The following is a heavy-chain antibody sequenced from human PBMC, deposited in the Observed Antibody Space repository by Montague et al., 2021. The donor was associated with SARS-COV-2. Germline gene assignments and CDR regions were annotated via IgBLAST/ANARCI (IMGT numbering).Heavy chain of an antibody. V-gene: IGHV4-34*01. CDR3: ARVSPYDSSFDI. CDR2: ISHTGST. D-gene: IGHD5-18*01. Sequence: SDTLSLTCAVDGGSFTGHDWTWIRQPPGKGLEWIGEISHTGSTNYNLSLKSRVTISVDTSKNQFSLKLISATAADTAVFYCARVSPYDSSFDIWGQGTMVTVSS. J-gene: IGHJ3*02. CDR1: GGSFTGHD.